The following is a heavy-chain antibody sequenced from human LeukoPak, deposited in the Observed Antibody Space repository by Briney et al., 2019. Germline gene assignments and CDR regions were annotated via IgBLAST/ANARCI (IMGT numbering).Heavy chain of an antibody. Sequence: ASVKVSCKASGYTFTGYYMHWVRQAPGQGLEWMGWINPNSGGTNYAQKFQGRVTMTRDTSISTAYMELSRLRSDGTAVYYCARDSPSSTSWHFDYWGQGTLVTVSS. CDR3: ARDSPSSTSWHFDY. D-gene: IGHD2-2*01. V-gene: IGHV1-2*02. CDR2: INPNSGGT. CDR1: GYTFTGYY. J-gene: IGHJ4*02.